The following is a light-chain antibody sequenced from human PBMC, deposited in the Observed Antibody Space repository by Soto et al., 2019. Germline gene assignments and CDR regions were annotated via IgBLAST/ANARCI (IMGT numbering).Light chain of an antibody. J-gene: IGLJ2*01. CDR1: SRDVGTYKY. Sequence: QSVLTQPASVSGSPGQSINISCTGSSRDVGTYKYVSWYQQHPGKAPKLIIFEVSHRPSGVSDRFSGSKSGNTASLTISGLQAGDEADYSCSSYTTASSLEFGGGTKVTVL. CDR3: SSYTTASSLE. V-gene: IGLV2-14*01. CDR2: EVS.